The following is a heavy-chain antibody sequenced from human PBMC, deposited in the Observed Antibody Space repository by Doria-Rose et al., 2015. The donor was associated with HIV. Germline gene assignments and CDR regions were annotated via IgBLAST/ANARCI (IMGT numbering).Heavy chain of an antibody. CDR1: GVSLSSPGMG. J-gene: IGHJ4*02. V-gene: IGHV2-26*01. CDR3: ARIKSSRWYHKYYFDF. CDR2: IFSDDER. Sequence: QITLKESGPALVKPTETLTLTCTVSGVSLSSPGMGVSWIRQPPGKALEWLANIFSDDERSYKTSLKSRLTISRGTSKRQVVLTMTDMDPVDTATYYCARIKSSRWYHKYYFDFWGQGTLVIVSA. D-gene: IGHD6-13*01.